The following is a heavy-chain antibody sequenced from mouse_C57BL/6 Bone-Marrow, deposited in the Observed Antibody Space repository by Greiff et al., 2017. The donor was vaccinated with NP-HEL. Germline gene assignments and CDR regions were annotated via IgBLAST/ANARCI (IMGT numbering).Heavy chain of an antibody. CDR3: ARPHYSNYVDYAMDY. CDR2: IFPGSGST. V-gene: IGHV1-75*01. J-gene: IGHJ4*01. CDR1: GYTFTDYY. D-gene: IGHD2-5*01. Sequence: QVQLQQPGPELVKPGASVKISCKASGYTFTDYYINWVKQRPGQGLEWIGWIFPGSGSTYYNEKFKGKATLTVDKSSSTAYMLLSSLTSEDSAVYFCARPHYSNYVDYAMDYWGQGTSVTVSS.